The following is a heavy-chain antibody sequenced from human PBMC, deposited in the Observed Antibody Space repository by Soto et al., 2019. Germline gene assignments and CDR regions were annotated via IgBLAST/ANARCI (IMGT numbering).Heavy chain of an antibody. Sequence: LRLSCAASGFTFSSYAMSWVRQAPGKGLEWVSAISGSGGSTYYADSVKGRFTISRDNSKNTLYLQMNSLRAEDTAVYYCAKFYGSGSYSLFQFFDYWGQGTLVTVSS. J-gene: IGHJ4*02. CDR1: GFTFSSYA. CDR2: ISGSGGST. CDR3: AKFYGSGSYSLFQFFDY. D-gene: IGHD3-10*01. V-gene: IGHV3-23*01.